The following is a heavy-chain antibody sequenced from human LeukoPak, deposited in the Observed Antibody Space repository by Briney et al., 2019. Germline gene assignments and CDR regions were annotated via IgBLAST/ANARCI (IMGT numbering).Heavy chain of an antibody. CDR1: GYTFTGYY. CDR2: INPNSGGT. D-gene: IGHD2-8*02. CDR3: ARAFRGTDLYWFDP. J-gene: IGHJ5*02. V-gene: IGHV1-2*02. Sequence: ASVKVSCKASGYTFTGYYMHWVRQAPGQGLEWMGWINPNSGGTNYAQKFQGRVTMTRDTSISTAYTELSRLRSDDTAAYYCARAFRGTDLYWFDPWGQGTLVTVSS.